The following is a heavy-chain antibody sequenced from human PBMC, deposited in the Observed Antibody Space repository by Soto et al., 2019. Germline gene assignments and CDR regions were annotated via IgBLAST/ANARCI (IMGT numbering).Heavy chain of an antibody. CDR3: ARDDGARLPRYYYYMDV. Sequence: GASVKVSCKASGGTFSSYTISWVRQAPGQGLEWMGRIIPILGIANYAQKFQGRVTITADKSTSTAYMELSSLRSEDTAVYYCARDDGARLPRYYYYMDVWGKGTTVTVSS. V-gene: IGHV1-69*04. CDR1: GGTFSSYT. D-gene: IGHD6-6*01. CDR2: IIPILGIA. J-gene: IGHJ6*03.